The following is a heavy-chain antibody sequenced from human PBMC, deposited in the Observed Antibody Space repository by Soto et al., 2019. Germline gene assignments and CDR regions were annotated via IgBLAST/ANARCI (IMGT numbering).Heavy chain of an antibody. CDR3: ARGGKSSGYYYDSRYFDY. V-gene: IGHV3-21*01. J-gene: IGHJ4*02. D-gene: IGHD3-22*01. Sequence: PGGSLRLSCAASGFTFSSYSMNWVRQAPGKGLEWVSSISSSSSYIYYADSVKGRFTISRDNAKNSLYLQMNSLRAEDTAVYYCARGGKSSGYYYDSRYFDYWGQGTLVTVSS. CDR1: GFTFSSYS. CDR2: ISSSSSYI.